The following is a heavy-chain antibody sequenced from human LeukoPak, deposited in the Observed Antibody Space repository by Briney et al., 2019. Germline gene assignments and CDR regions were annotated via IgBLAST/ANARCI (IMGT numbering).Heavy chain of an antibody. CDR3: AKDLGGEGGSGFPGY. D-gene: IGHD3-10*01. CDR2: ISGNGGDT. Sequence: GGSLRPSCSASGFTFSTYSMTWVRQAPGKGLQWVSAISGNGGDTYYADSVKGRFTISRDNSKNTLYLQMNSLRAEDTAVYYCAKDLGGEGGSGFPGYWGQGTLVTVFS. V-gene: IGHV3-23*01. CDR1: GFTFSTYS. J-gene: IGHJ4*02.